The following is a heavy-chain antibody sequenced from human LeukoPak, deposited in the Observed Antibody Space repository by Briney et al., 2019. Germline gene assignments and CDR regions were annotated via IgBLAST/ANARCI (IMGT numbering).Heavy chain of an antibody. D-gene: IGHD1-26*01. CDR1: GYTFTGYY. Sequence: GASVKVSCKASGYTFTGYYMHWVRQAPGQGLEWMGWINSNSGGTNYAQKFQGRVTMTRDTSISTAYMELSRLRSDDTAVYYCARVPRPGTLAGRHPFDYWGQGTLVTVSS. J-gene: IGHJ4*02. V-gene: IGHV1-2*02. CDR2: INSNSGGT. CDR3: ARVPRPGTLAGRHPFDY.